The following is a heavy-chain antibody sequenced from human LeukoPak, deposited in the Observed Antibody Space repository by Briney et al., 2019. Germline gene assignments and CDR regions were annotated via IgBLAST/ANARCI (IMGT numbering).Heavy chain of an antibody. CDR3: ARMGNIAAGTTTIEDY. Sequence: ASVKVSCKASGYTFTSYGISWVRQAPGQGLEWMGWISAYNGNTNYAQKLQGRVTMTTDTSTSTAYMELRSLRSEDTAVYYCARMGNIAAGTTTIEDYWGQGTLVTVSS. J-gene: IGHJ4*02. V-gene: IGHV1-18*01. D-gene: IGHD6-13*01. CDR2: ISAYNGNT. CDR1: GYTFTSYG.